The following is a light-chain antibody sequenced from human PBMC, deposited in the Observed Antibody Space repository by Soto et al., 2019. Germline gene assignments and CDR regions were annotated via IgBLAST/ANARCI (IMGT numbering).Light chain of an antibody. V-gene: IGKV1-5*01. CDR1: QSINTW. J-gene: IGKJ5*01. Sequence: PSTLSSSVGDRVTVTCRASQSINTWLAWYQQKPGRAPKLLIYDASILESGVPSRFSGSGSGTDFTLTISSLEPEDFAVYYCQQRSNWPTFGQGTRLEIK. CDR3: QQRSNWPT. CDR2: DAS.